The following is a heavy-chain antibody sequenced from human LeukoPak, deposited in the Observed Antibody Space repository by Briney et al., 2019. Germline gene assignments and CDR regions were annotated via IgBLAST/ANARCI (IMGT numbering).Heavy chain of an antibody. CDR1: GFSVSSNY. CDR3: AGEGRVQSFDY. D-gene: IGHD6-6*01. V-gene: IGHV3-53*01. Sequence: GGSLRLSCAASGFSVSSNYVSWVRQAPGKGLEWVSVIYTGGTTHYAPSVMGRFTISRDDSQNTVHLHMSGLRDEDTALYYCAGEGRVQSFDYWGQGTLVAVSS. CDR2: IYTGGTT. J-gene: IGHJ4*02.